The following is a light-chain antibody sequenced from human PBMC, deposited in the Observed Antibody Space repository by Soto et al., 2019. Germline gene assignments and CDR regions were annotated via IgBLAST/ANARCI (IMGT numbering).Light chain of an antibody. V-gene: IGLV1-44*01. Sequence: QSVLTQSPSASGTPGQRVSISCSGSTSNIGTHTVNWYQHVPGTAPKLLIYRNNQRPSGVPDRFSGSKSGTSASLAISGLQSEDEADYYCAAWDGSLKGYVFATGTKLTVL. J-gene: IGLJ1*01. CDR2: RNN. CDR1: TSNIGTHT. CDR3: AAWDGSLKGYV.